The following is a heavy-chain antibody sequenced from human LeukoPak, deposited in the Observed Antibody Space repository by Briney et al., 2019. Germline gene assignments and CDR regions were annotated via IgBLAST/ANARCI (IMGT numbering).Heavy chain of an antibody. V-gene: IGHV1-2*02. CDR2: INPNSGGT. CDR1: GYTFTGYY. J-gene: IGHJ6*02. CDR3: ARDSDSPQYYYGMDV. Sequence: ASVKVSCKASGYTFTGYYMHWVRRAPGQGPEWLGWINPNSGGTNYAQKFQGRVTMTRDTSISTVYMELSRLRSDDTAVYYCARDSDSPQYYYGMDVWGQGTTVTVSS. D-gene: IGHD1-26*01.